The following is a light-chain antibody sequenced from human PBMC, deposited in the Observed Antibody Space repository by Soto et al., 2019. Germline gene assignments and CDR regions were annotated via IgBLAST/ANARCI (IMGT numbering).Light chain of an antibody. CDR2: RNN. Sequence: QSALTQPPSASGTPGQRVTISCSGSSYNIGSNYVYWYQQLPGTAPKLLIYRNNQRPSGVPDRFSGSKSGTSASLAISGLRSEDEADYYCAAWDDSLSGRYVFGTGTKLTVL. J-gene: IGLJ1*01. CDR3: AAWDDSLSGRYV. CDR1: SYNIGSNY. V-gene: IGLV1-47*01.